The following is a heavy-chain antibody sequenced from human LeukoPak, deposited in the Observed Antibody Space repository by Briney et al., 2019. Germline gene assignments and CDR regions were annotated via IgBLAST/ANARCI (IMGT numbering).Heavy chain of an antibody. V-gene: IGHV3-73*01. CDR2: IRSKANNYAT. CDR1: GFTFSGSA. Sequence: PGGSLRLSCEASGFTFSGSAIHWVRQASGKGLEWVGRIRSKANNYATVYAASVKGRFTISRDDSKNTAYLQMSSLKTEDTAVYYCTRLPDDVITGNDYWGQGTLVTVSS. D-gene: IGHD3-22*01. J-gene: IGHJ4*02. CDR3: TRLPDDVITGNDY.